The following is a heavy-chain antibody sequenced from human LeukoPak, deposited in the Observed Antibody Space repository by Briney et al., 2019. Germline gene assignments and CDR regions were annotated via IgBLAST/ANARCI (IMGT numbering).Heavy chain of an antibody. Sequence: ASVKVSCRASGYTFTTYHINWVRQATGQGLEWMGWMNPNSGDRGYAQKFQGGVTITTDTSIGTAYMELSSLGSEDTAVYFCARTTSFTASGYDYWGQGTLVTVSS. CDR1: GYTFTTYH. CDR3: ARTTSFTASGYDY. V-gene: IGHV1-8*03. J-gene: IGHJ4*02. CDR2: MNPNSGDR. D-gene: IGHD6-25*01.